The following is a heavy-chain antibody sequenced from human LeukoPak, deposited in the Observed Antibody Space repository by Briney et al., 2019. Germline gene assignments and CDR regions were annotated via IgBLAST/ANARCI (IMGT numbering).Heavy chain of an antibody. CDR3: AKDLTGGNYYLYY. J-gene: IGHJ4*02. Sequence: GGSLRLSCTTTGFTFSSYGMHWVRQAPGKGLEWVAVISSDGSGKHSAESVKGRFTISRDNSKNTLYLQMNSLRAEDTAVYYCAKDLTGGNYYLYYWGQGTLVTVSS. CDR1: GFTFSSYG. CDR2: ISSDGSGK. D-gene: IGHD1-26*01. V-gene: IGHV3-30*18.